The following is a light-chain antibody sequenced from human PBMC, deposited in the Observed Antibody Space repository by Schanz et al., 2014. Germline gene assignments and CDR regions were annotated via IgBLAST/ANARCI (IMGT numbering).Light chain of an antibody. V-gene: IGLV2-14*03. CDR2: DVS. CDR3: ATWDDGLTARV. Sequence: QSALTQPASVSGSPGQSITISCTGTSRDVGSYNFVSWYQQHPGKAPKLMIYDVSNRPSGVSNRFSGSKSGNTASLTISGLQAEDEADYYCATWDDGLTARVFGGGTKLTVL. CDR1: SRDVGSYNF. J-gene: IGLJ3*02.